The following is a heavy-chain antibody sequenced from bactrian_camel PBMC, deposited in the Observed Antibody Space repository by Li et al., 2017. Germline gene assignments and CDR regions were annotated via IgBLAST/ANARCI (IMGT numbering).Heavy chain of an antibody. J-gene: IGHJ4*01. CDR3: AADNYNLQLARWYSH. CDR1: GFTFSSYY. V-gene: IGHV3S1*01. CDR2: IDTTGSPT. Sequence: HVQLVESGGGSVQAGGSLMLSCVGSGFTFSSYYMAWFRQAPGKEREAVAAIDTTGSPTYSGGVQGRFTISRDNAKNTLYLQMNNLKVEDTAMYTCAADNYNLQLARWYSHWGQGTQVTVS. D-gene: IGHD2*01.